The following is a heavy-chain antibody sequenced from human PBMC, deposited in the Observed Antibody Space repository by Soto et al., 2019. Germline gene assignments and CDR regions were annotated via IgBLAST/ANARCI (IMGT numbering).Heavy chain of an antibody. CDR1: GFTFSSYA. Sequence: QVQLVESGGGVVQPGRSLRLSCAASGFTFSSYAMHWVRQAPGKGLEWVAVISYDGSNKYYADSVKGRFTISRDNSKNTLYLQMNSLRAEDTAVYYCARVLIVVVVRDAFDIWGQGTMVTVSS. CDR3: ARVLIVVVVRDAFDI. D-gene: IGHD2-15*01. CDR2: ISYDGSNK. J-gene: IGHJ3*02. V-gene: IGHV3-30-3*01.